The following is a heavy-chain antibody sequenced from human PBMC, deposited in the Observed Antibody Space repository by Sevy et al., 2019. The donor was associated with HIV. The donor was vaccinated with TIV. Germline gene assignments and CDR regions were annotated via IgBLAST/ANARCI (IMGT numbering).Heavy chain of an antibody. CDR2: ISGSGRNT. CDR3: AKNLFYDSSGYSGLDY. D-gene: IGHD3-22*01. J-gene: IGHJ4*02. V-gene: IGHV3-23*01. CDR1: GFTFSNYV. Sequence: GGSLRLSCAASGFTFSNYVMSWVRQAPGKGLEWLSTISGSGRNTYYPDSVRGRFTISRDNSMNTLYAQMNSLRAEDTAVYYCAKNLFYDSSGYSGLDYWGQGTLVTVSS.